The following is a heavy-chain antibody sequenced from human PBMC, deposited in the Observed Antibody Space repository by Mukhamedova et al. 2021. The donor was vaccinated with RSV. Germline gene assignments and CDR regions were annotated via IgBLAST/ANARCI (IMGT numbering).Heavy chain of an antibody. Sequence: TFSDYAMNWVRQVPVKGLEWVSGISGSGGTTYYADSVKGRFTISRDNSKNTLYLQMNSLRAEDTAVYYCAKEIKACTYTNCYYY. J-gene: IGHJ6*01. CDR2: ISGSGGTT. CDR1: TFSDYA. CDR3: AKEIKACTYTNCYYY. V-gene: IGHV3-23*01. D-gene: IGHD3-16*01.